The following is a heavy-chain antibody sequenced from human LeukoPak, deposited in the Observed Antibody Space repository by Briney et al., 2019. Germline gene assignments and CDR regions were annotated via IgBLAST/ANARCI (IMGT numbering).Heavy chain of an antibody. CDR3: AIWGECSSTSCYEGSAFDI. CDR2: IYPGDSDT. CDR1: GYSFTSYW. D-gene: IGHD2-2*01. J-gene: IGHJ3*02. V-gene: IGHV5-51*01. Sequence: GASLKISCKGSGYSFTSYWIGWVRQMPGKGLEWMGIIYPGDSDTRYSPSFQGQVTISADKSISTAYLQWSSLKASDTAMYYCAIWGECSSTSCYEGSAFDIWGQGTMVTVSS.